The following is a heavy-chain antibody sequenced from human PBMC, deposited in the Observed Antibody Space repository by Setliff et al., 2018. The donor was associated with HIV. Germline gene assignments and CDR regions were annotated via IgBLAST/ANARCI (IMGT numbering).Heavy chain of an antibody. Sequence: ASVKVSCKASGGTFSSYAISWVRQAPGQGLEWMGGIIPIFGTANYAQKFQGRVTITTDESTSTAYMELSSLRSEDTAVYYCASLNPLWGYDYYVDNWFDPWGQGTLVTVSS. CDR3: ASLNPLWGYDYYVDNWFDP. CDR2: IIPIFGTA. D-gene: IGHD5-12*01. CDR1: GGTFSSYA. J-gene: IGHJ5*02. V-gene: IGHV1-69*05.